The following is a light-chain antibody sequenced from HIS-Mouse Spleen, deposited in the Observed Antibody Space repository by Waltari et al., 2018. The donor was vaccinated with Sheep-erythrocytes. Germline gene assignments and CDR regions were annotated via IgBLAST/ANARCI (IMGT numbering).Light chain of an antibody. J-gene: IGKJ4*01. V-gene: IGKV3-15*01. CDR3: QQYNNWLT. Sequence: EIVMTQSPATLSVSPGERATLSCRASQSVSSNLAWYQQNPGQAPRLLIYGASTRATGIPARLSGSGSGTEFTLTISSMKSEDFAVYYCQQYNNWLTFGGGTKVEIK. CDR1: QSVSSN. CDR2: GAS.